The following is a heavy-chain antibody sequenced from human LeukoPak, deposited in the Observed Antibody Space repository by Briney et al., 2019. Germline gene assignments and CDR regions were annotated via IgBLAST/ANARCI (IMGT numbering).Heavy chain of an antibody. J-gene: IGHJ4*02. CDR1: GFTFSSYS. Sequence: GGSLRLSCAASGFTFSSYSMNWVRQAPGKGLEWVSSISDSGNYIYCTASVKGRFTISRDNAKNSLYLQMNSLRAEDTAVYYCARAWGSGSYYPDYWGQGTLVTVSS. CDR3: ARAWGSGSYYPDY. V-gene: IGHV3-21*01. CDR2: ISDSGNYI. D-gene: IGHD3-10*01.